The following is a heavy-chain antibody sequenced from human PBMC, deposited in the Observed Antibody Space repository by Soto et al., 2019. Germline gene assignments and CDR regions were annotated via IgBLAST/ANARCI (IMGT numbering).Heavy chain of an antibody. J-gene: IGHJ6*02. V-gene: IGHV4-59*01. Sequence: SETLSLTCTVSGGSISSYYWSWIRQPPGKGLEWIGYIYYSGSTNYNPSLKSRVTISVDTSKNQFSLKLSSVTAADTAVYYCARVGSSGWYRAYYYYYYGMDGWGQGTTVTVSS. D-gene: IGHD6-19*01. CDR1: GGSISSYY. CDR2: IYYSGST. CDR3: ARVGSSGWYRAYYYYYYGMDG.